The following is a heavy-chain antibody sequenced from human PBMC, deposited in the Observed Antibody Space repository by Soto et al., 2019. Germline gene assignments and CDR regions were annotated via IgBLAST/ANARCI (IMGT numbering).Heavy chain of an antibody. CDR3: ARPTITGTSPPRGFFDL. D-gene: IGHD1-7*01. Sequence: QVQLVQSGAEVQKPASSVKVSCKASGGTFSKSGISWVRQAPGQGLECMGVIMPTSGRPDYAQKFQGRVIITADESTSTAYMELSGLTSEDTAVYYCARPTITGTSPPRGFFDLWGRGTLVTVSS. J-gene: IGHJ2*01. CDR1: GGTFSKSG. V-gene: IGHV1-69*01. CDR2: IMPTSGRP.